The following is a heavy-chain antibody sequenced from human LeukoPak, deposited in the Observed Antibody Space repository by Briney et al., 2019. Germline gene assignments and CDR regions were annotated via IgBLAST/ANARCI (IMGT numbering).Heavy chain of an antibody. Sequence: SETLSLTCIVSGGSISSGDSYWNWIRQDSGRGLEWIGHISYRGDTYYNPSLKSRVTISGDTSKNQFSLKLTSVTAADTAIYYCARGLPEMIAVAGNYFDHWGQGTLVTVSS. V-gene: IGHV4-31*03. CDR2: ISYRGDT. D-gene: IGHD6-19*01. J-gene: IGHJ4*02. CDR1: GGSISSGDSY. CDR3: ARGLPEMIAVAGNYFDH.